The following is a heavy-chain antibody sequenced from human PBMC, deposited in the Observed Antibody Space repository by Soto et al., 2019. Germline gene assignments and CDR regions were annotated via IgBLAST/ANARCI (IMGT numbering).Heavy chain of an antibody. Sequence: VKVDCKAVGYTFTCSGVQWLRQTRGQRLEWIGWIVVGSGNTNYAQKFQERVTITRDMSTSTAYMELSSLRSEDTAVYYCAADFPYDDSDRGLAAFDIWGQGTMVTVSS. J-gene: IGHJ3*02. V-gene: IGHV1-58*01. CDR1: GYTFTCSG. CDR3: AADFPYDDSDRGLAAFDI. CDR2: IVVGSGNT. D-gene: IGHD3-22*01.